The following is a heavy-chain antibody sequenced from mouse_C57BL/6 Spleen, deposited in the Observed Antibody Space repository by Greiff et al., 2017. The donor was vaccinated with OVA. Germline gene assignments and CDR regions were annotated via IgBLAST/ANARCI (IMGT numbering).Heavy chain of an antibody. CDR1: GYTFTSYW. D-gene: IGHD2-1*01. CDR3: ARGNYGNYGAY. V-gene: IGHV1-55*01. CDR2: IYPGSGST. J-gene: IGHJ3*01. Sequence: QVHVKQPGAELVKPGASVKMSCKASGYTFTSYWITWVKQRPGQGLEWIGDIYPGSGSTNYNEKFKSKATLTVDTSSSTAYMQLSSLTSEDSAVYYCARGNYGNYGAYWGQGTLVTVSA.